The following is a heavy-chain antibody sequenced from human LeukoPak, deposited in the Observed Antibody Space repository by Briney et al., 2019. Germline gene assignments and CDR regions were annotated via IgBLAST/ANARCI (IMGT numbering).Heavy chain of an antibody. Sequence: GGSLRLSCAASGFTFSSYSMNWVRQAPGKGLEWVSYISSSSSTIYYADSVKGRFTISRDNAKNSPYLLMSSLRAEGTALYYCARDRDDFWSGSPDYWGQGTLVTVSS. CDR2: ISSSSSTI. CDR3: ARDRDDFWSGSPDY. CDR1: GFTFSSYS. J-gene: IGHJ4*02. V-gene: IGHV3-48*01. D-gene: IGHD3-3*01.